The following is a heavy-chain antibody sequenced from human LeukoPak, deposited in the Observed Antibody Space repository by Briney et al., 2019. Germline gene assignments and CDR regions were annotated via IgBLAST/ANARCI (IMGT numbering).Heavy chain of an antibody. V-gene: IGHV4-39*01. J-gene: IGHJ4*02. Sequence: PSETLSLTCTVSGGSISSSSYYWGWIRQPPGKGLEWIGSIYYSGSTYYNPSLKSRVTISVDTSKNQFSLKLSSVTAADTAVYYCARQGLRYFDWLPDGNFDYWGQGTLVTVSS. CDR3: ARQGLRYFDWLPDGNFDY. D-gene: IGHD3-9*01. CDR1: GGSISSSSYY. CDR2: IYYSGST.